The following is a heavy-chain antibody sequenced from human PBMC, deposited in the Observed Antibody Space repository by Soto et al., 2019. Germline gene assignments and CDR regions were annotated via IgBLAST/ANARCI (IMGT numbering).Heavy chain of an antibody. CDR2: IKSKAANYAT. CDR3: ASRFKTSPGGY. CDR1: GFSFSGSG. D-gene: IGHD3-3*01. V-gene: IGHV3-73*02. Sequence: EVQLVESGGGLVQPGGSLKLSCAASGFSFSGSGMHWVRQASGKGLEWVGLIKSKAANYATAYAASMKGRFTISRDDSKNTAYLQMDSLKTEDTAVYYCASRFKTSPGGYWGQGSLVTVYS. J-gene: IGHJ4*02.